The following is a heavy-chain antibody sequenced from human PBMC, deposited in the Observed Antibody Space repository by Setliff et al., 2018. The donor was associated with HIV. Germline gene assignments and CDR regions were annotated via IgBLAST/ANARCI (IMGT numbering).Heavy chain of an antibody. CDR1: GGSISSGSYY. Sequence: SETLSLTCTVSGGSISSGSYYWSWIRQPAGKGLEWIGHIHTSGSTKYNPSLKSRVTISADTSKNQFSLNLSSVTAAETAVYYCARVGYHGSGRYSFDYWGQGTTVTVSS. D-gene: IGHD3-10*01. CDR2: IHTSGST. J-gene: IGHJ4*03. V-gene: IGHV4-61*09. CDR3: ARVGYHGSGRYSFDY.